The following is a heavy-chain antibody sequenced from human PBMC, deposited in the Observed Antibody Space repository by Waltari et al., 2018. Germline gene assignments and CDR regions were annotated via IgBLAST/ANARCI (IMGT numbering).Heavy chain of an antibody. D-gene: IGHD1-1*01. CDR1: GYKFTTYD. J-gene: IGHJ4*02. Sequence: QVQLVQSGTEVKKPGASVKVSCKASGYKFTTYDINWMRQATGQGLEWLGWMNLNTGKTGDARNCQGRLTLTRDTTINPSCMELNSRTSEDTAEYFGASDNCGQRDYWGQGTLVTVSS. CDR2: MNLNTGKT. CDR3: ASDNCGQRDY. V-gene: IGHV1-8*01.